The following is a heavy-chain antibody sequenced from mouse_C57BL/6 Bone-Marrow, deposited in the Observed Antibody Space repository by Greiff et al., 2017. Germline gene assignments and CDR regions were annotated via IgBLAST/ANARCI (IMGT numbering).Heavy chain of an antibody. CDR2: INPYNGGT. V-gene: IGHV1-19*01. J-gene: IGHJ3*01. D-gene: IGHD2-3*01. Sequence: EVQLQQSGPVLVKPGASVKMSCKASGYTFTDYYMNWVKQSHGKSLEWIGVINPYNGGTSYNQKFKGKATLTVDKSSSTAYMELNSLTSEDSAVYYCASPYDGYPFFAYWGQGTLVTVSA. CDR1: GYTFTDYY. CDR3: ASPYDGYPFFAY.